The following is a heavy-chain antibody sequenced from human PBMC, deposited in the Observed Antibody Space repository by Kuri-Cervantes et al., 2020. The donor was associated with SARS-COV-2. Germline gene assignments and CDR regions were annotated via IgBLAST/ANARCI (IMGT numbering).Heavy chain of an antibody. J-gene: IGHJ5*02. V-gene: IGHV4-59*08. D-gene: IGHD3-3*01. CDR3: ARQSFSGITIFGVVIISGWFDP. CDR2: IHYRGSS. CDR1: GGSMSTYF. Sequence: SETLSLTCTVSGGSMSTYFWSWIRQPPGKGLEWIGYIHYRGSSKYNPSLTTRVTISVDTSKNQFSLKLSSVTAADTAVYYCARQSFSGITIFGVVIISGWFDPWGQGTLVTVSS.